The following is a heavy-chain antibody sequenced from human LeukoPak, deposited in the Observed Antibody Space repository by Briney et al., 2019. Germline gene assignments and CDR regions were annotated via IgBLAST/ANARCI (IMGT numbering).Heavy chain of an antibody. CDR1: GFTFSSHN. Sequence: GGSLRLSCAASGFTFSSHNMTWVRQAPGEGLEWVSYISSSSSTIYYADSVKGRFTISRDNAKNSLYLQMNSLRDEDTAVYYCARGVAAAGRLVDYWGQGTLVTVSS. V-gene: IGHV3-48*02. J-gene: IGHJ4*02. D-gene: IGHD6-13*01. CDR3: ARGVAAAGRLVDY. CDR2: ISSSSSTI.